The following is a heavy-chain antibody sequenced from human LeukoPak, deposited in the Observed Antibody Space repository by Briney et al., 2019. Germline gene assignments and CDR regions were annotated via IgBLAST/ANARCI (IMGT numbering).Heavy chain of an antibody. CDR1: GVTFSSYW. CDR2: INGDGSTS. J-gene: IGHJ4*02. D-gene: IGHD1-1*01. CDR3: ARASNRNSINFDY. V-gene: IGHV3-74*01. Sequence: PGGSLRLSCAASGVTFSSYWMHWVRQAPGKGLVWVSRINGDGSTSNYADSVKGRFTISRDNPKHTLYLQMTSLRAEDTAVYYCARASNRNSINFDYWGQGTLVTVSS.